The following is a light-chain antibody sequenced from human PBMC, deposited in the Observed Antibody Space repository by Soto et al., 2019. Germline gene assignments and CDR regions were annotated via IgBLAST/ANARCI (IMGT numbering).Light chain of an antibody. J-gene: IGLJ1*01. Sequence: QSVLTQPPSVSGAPGQRVSISCTGSSSNIGAGYDVHWYQQLPGTAPKLLIYGNMNRPSGVPDRFSGSKSGTSASLAITGLQAEDAADYYCQSYDSSLNASYVFGTGTKVTVL. V-gene: IGLV1-40*01. CDR3: QSYDSSLNASYV. CDR1: SSNIGAGYD. CDR2: GNM.